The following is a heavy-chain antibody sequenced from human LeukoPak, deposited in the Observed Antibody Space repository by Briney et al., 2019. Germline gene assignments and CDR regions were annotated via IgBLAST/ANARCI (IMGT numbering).Heavy chain of an antibody. V-gene: IGHV3-30*18. CDR3: AKGDFWSDDYYYYMDV. CDR1: GFTFSSYG. Sequence: GGSLRLSCAASGFTFSSYGMHWVRQAPGKGLEWVAVISYDGSNKYYADSVKGRFTISRDNSKNTLYLQMNSLRAEDTAVYYCAKGDFWSDDYYYYMDVWSKGTTVTVSS. D-gene: IGHD3-3*01. J-gene: IGHJ6*03. CDR2: ISYDGSNK.